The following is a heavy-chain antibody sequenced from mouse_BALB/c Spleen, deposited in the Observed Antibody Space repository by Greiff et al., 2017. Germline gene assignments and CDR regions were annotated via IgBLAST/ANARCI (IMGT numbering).Heavy chain of an antibody. D-gene: IGHD4-1*01. CDR3: ATGTPFDY. J-gene: IGHJ2*01. Sequence: QVQLQQPGAELVKPGASVTLSCKASGYTFTSYWMHWVKQRPGQGLEWIGEINPSNGRTNYNEKFKSKATLTVDKSSSTAYMQLSSLTSEDSAVYYCATGTPFDYWGQGTTLTVSS. V-gene: IGHV1S81*02. CDR1: GYTFTSYW. CDR2: INPSNGRT.